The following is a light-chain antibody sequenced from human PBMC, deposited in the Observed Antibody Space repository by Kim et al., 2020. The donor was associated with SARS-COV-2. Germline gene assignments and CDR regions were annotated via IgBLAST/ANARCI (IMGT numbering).Light chain of an antibody. Sequence: AAPGQTASITCSGDKLGDKYACWYQQKPGQSPVLVIYQDSKRPSGIPERFSGSNSGNTATLTISGTQAMDEADYYCQAWDSSTVVFGGGTQLTVL. CDR1: KLGDKY. J-gene: IGLJ2*01. CDR3: QAWDSSTVV. V-gene: IGLV3-1*01. CDR2: QDS.